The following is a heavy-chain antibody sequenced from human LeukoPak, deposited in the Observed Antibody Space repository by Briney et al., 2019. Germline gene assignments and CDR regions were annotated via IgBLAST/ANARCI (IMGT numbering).Heavy chain of an antibody. J-gene: IGHJ4*02. Sequence: GGSLRLSCAASGFTLSSYSMNWVRQAPGKGLEWVSYISSSSSTIYYADSVKGRFTISRDNAKNSLYLQMNSLRDEDTAVYYCARPGLFDCSSTSCYEDYWGQGTLVTVSS. CDR2: ISSSSSTI. CDR3: ARPGLFDCSSTSCYEDY. CDR1: GFTLSSYS. D-gene: IGHD2-2*01. V-gene: IGHV3-48*02.